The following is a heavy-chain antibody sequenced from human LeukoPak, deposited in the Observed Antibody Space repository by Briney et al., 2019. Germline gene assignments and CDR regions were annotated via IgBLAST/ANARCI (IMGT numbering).Heavy chain of an antibody. Sequence: GESLKISCKGSGYSFTSYWIGWVRQMPGKGLEWMGIIYPGDSDTRYSPSFQGQVTISADKSISTAYLQWSSLKASDTAMYYCARHRAPEYDSSGYYLDAFDIWGQGTMVTVSS. D-gene: IGHD3-22*01. CDR3: ARHRAPEYDSSGYYLDAFDI. CDR1: GYSFTSYW. CDR2: IYPGDSDT. V-gene: IGHV5-51*01. J-gene: IGHJ3*02.